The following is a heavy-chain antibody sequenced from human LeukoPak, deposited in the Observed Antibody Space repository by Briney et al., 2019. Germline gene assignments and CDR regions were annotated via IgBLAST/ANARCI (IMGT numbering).Heavy chain of an antibody. CDR1: GFTVSSNY. D-gene: IGHD6-13*01. V-gene: IGHV3-53*01. CDR3: ARVRSAGSYYYMDV. Sequence: GGSLGLSCAASGFTVSSNYMSWVRQAPGKGLEWVSVIYSGGSTYYADSVKGRFTISRDNSKNTLYLQMNSLRAEDTAVYYCARVRSAGSYYYMDVWGKGTTVTISS. J-gene: IGHJ6*03. CDR2: IYSGGST.